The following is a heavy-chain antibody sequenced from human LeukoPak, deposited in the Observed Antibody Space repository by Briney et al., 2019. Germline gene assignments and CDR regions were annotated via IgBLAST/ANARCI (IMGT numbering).Heavy chain of an antibody. CDR2: ISAYNGNT. V-gene: IGHV1-18*01. D-gene: IGHD2-2*01. J-gene: IGHJ4*02. CDR3: ARGCSSTSCYASGGGY. CDR1: GYTFTSYG. Sequence: GASVKVSCKASGYTFTSYGISWVRQAPGQGLEWMGWISAYNGNTNYAQKRQGRVTMTTYTSTSTAYMELRSLRSDDTALYYCARGCSSTSCYASGGGYWGQGTLVTVSS.